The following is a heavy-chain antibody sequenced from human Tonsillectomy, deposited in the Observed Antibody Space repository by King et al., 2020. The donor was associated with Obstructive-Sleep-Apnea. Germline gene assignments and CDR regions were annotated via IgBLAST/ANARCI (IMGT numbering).Heavy chain of an antibody. CDR3: ARLTRGFDY. CDR1: GYSISSGYY. J-gene: IGHJ4*02. Sequence: LQLQESGPGLVKPSETLSLTCTVSGYSISSGYYWGWIRQPPGKGLEWIGSIYHSGSTYYNPSLKSRVPISVDTSKNQFSLKRSSVTAADTAVYYCARLTRGFDYWGQGTLVTVSS. V-gene: IGHV4-38-2*02. D-gene: IGHD3-10*01. CDR2: IYHSGST.